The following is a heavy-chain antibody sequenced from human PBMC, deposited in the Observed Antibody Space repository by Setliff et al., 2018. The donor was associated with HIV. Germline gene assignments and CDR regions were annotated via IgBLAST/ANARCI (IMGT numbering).Heavy chain of an antibody. CDR3: ARGSYGSVLL. J-gene: IGHJ4*02. Sequence: PSQTLSLPCAISGDSVSSNSAAWNWIRQSPARGLEWLGRTYYRSKWYYNYAVSVKSRITISPDTSKNQFSLQLNSVTPEDTAVYYCARGSYGSVLLWGQGTLVTVSS. D-gene: IGHD6-19*01. CDR1: GDSVSSNSAA. CDR2: TYYRSKWYY. V-gene: IGHV6-1*01.